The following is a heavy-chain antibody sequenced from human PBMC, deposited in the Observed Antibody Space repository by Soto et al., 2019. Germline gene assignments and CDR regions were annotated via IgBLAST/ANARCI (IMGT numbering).Heavy chain of an antibody. Sequence: PGGSLRLSCAASGFTSSSYSMNWVRQAPGKGLEWVSSISSSSSYIYYADSVKGRFTISRDNAKNSLYLQMNSLRAEDTAVYYCARVGGLGYCSSTSCYPDAFDIWGQGTMVTVS. J-gene: IGHJ3*02. V-gene: IGHV3-21*01. CDR3: ARVGGLGYCSSTSCYPDAFDI. D-gene: IGHD2-2*01. CDR1: GFTSSSYS. CDR2: ISSSSSYI.